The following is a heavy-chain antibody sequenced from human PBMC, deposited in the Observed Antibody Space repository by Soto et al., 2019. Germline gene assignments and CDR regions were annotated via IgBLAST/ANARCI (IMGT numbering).Heavy chain of an antibody. J-gene: IGHJ3*02. Sequence: GGSLRLSCAASGFTFSSYGMHWVRQAPGKGLEWVAVIWYDGSNKYYADSVKGRFTNSRDNSKNTLYLQMNSLRAEDTAVYYCARDQVVAAAEPEEGTHAFDIWGQGTMVTVSS. CDR1: GFTFSSYG. CDR2: IWYDGSNK. CDR3: ARDQVVAAAEPEEGTHAFDI. D-gene: IGHD6-13*01. V-gene: IGHV3-33*01.